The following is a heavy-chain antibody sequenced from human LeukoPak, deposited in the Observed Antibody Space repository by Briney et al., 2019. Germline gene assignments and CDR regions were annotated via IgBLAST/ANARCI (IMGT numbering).Heavy chain of an antibody. D-gene: IGHD5-18*01. CDR3: AKVGEIQLWLYAFDY. CDR2: ISYDGSNK. Sequence: PGGSLRLSCAASGFTFSSYAMHWVRQAPGKGLEWVAVISYDGSNKYYADSVKGRFTISRDNSKNTLYLQMNSLRAEDTAVYYCAKVGEIQLWLYAFDYWGHGTLVTVSS. J-gene: IGHJ4*01. CDR1: GFTFSSYA. V-gene: IGHV3-30*04.